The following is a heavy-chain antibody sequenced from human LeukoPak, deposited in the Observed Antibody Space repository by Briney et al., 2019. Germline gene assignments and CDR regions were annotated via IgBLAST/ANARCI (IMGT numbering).Heavy chain of an antibody. V-gene: IGHV4-4*07. CDR2: IYTSGST. CDR3: ARDKTQGYYYYNYVDV. J-gene: IGHJ6*03. Sequence: SETLSLTCSVSGGSISSYYWSWIRQPAGKGLEGIGHIYTSGSTYYNPSLKSRVTMSVDTSKNQFSLKLSSVTAADTAMYYCARDKTQGYYYYNYVDVWGKGTTVTVSS. CDR1: GGSISSYY.